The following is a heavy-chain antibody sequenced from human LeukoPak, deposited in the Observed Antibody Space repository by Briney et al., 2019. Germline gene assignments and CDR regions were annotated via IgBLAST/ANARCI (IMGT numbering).Heavy chain of an antibody. V-gene: IGHV1-2*02. CDR1: GYTFTGYY. J-gene: IGHJ4*02. CDR2: INPSSGGT. CDR3: AREVVTMVRGVSGPFDY. Sequence: ASVKVSCKASGYTFTGYYMHWVRQAPGQGLEWMGWINPSSGGTNYAQKFQGRVTMTRDTSISTAYMELSRLRSDDTAVYYCAREVVTMVRGVSGPFDYWGQGTLVTVSS. D-gene: IGHD3-10*01.